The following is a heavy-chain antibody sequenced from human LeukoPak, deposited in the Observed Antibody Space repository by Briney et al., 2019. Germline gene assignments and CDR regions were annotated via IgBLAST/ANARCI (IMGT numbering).Heavy chain of an antibody. D-gene: IGHD1-7*01. CDR1: EFTFTSYW. Sequence: PGASLRLSCAASEFTFTSYWMSWVRQAPGKGLEWVANINQDGSEKYYVDSVKGRFTISRDNAKNSLFLHMNSLRAEDTAVYYCARARNCDYWGQGTLVTVSS. CDR3: ARARNCDY. J-gene: IGHJ4*02. V-gene: IGHV3-7*05. CDR2: INQDGSEK.